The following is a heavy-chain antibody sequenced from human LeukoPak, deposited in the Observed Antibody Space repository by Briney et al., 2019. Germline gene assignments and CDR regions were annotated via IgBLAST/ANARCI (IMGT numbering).Heavy chain of an antibody. CDR1: GDSLSNYY. V-gene: IGHV4-59*12. J-gene: IGHJ4*02. D-gene: IGHD1-1*01. Sequence: SETLSLTCTVSGDSLSNYYWSWVRQPPGKGLEWVGYIYYTETTNYNPSPKGRVTISLNISENQFSLKLTSVTAADPAVYSCARAGNALWGQGTLVTVSS. CDR3: ARAGNAL. CDR2: IYYTETT.